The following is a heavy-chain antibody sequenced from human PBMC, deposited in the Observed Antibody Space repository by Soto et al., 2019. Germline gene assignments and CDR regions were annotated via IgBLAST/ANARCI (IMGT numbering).Heavy chain of an antibody. CDR3: ASSPRGYCSSTSCRELGNYYGMDV. CDR2: IYPEDSET. J-gene: IGHJ6*02. CDR1: GYSFTNYW. V-gene: IGHV5-51*01. Sequence: GESLKISCKGSGYSFTNYWIGWVRQMPGKDLEWIGIIYPEDSETRYSPSFQGLVTISVDKSISTAYLQWNSLKASDTAMYYCASSPRGYCSSTSCRELGNYYGMDVWGQGITVTVSS. D-gene: IGHD2-2*01.